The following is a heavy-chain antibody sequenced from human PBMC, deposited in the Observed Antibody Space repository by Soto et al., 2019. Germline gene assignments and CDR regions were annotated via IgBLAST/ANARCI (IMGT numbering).Heavy chain of an antibody. Sequence: QVQLVESGGGVVQPGRSLRLSCAASGFTFSSYGMHWVRQAPGKGLEWVAVISYDGNNKYYADSVKGRFTISRDNSKNTLYLQMNSLRAEDPAVYYCAKDGLDSEGRRYYYYMDVWGKGTTVTVSS. V-gene: IGHV3-30*18. J-gene: IGHJ6*03. CDR1: GFTFSSYG. CDR2: ISYDGNNK. CDR3: AKDGLDSEGRRYYYYMDV. D-gene: IGHD2-15*01.